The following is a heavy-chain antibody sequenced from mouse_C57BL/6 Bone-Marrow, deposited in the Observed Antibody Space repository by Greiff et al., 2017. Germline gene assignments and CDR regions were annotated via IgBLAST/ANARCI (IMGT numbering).Heavy chain of an antibody. J-gene: IGHJ2*01. D-gene: IGHD2-4*01. CDR1: GFTFSDSG. Sequence: EVKLVESGGGLVKPGGSLKLSCAASGFTFSDSGMHWVRQAPEKGLEWVAYLSSGSSTIYYADTVKGRFTISRDNAKNTLFLQMTSLRSEDTAMYYCARPGDYEGFDYWGQGTTLTVSA. V-gene: IGHV5-17*01. CDR2: LSSGSSTI. CDR3: ARPGDYEGFDY.